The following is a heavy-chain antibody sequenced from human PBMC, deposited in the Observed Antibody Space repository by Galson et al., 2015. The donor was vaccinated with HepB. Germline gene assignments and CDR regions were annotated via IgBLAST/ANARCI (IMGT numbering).Heavy chain of an antibody. CDR2: INPNSGGT. Sequence: SVKVSCKASGYTFTGYYMHWVRQAPGQGLEWMGWINPNSGGTNYAQKFQGRVTMTRDTSISTAYMELSRLRSDDTAVYYCARAPAYDSSGYYFDYWGQGTLVTVSS. CDR3: ARAPAYDSSGYYFDY. D-gene: IGHD3-22*01. V-gene: IGHV1-2*02. J-gene: IGHJ4*02. CDR1: GYTFTGYY.